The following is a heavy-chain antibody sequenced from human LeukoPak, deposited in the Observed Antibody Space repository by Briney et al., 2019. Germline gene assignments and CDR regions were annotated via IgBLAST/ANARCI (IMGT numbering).Heavy chain of an antibody. J-gene: IGHJ6*03. V-gene: IGHV4-61*02. Sequence: SQTLSLTCTVSGGSISSGSYYWSWIRQPAGKGLEWIGRIYTSGSTNYNPSLKSRVTISVDTSKNQFSLKLSSVTAADTAVYYCARASPPVVSAAYYYYYMDVWGKGTTVAVSS. CDR1: GGSISSGSYY. CDR3: ARASPPVVSAAYYYYYMDV. D-gene: IGHD2-2*01. CDR2: IYTSGST.